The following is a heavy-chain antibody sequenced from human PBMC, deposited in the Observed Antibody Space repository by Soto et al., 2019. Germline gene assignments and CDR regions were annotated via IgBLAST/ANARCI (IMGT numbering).Heavy chain of an antibody. CDR1: TGSISSGNW. CDR2: IYYTGAT. V-gene: IGHV4-4*02. CDR3: ARVFSSGSGWMYYFDF. J-gene: IGHJ4*02. Sequence: QVQLRESGPGLVEASGTLSLTCEVSTGSISSGNWWSWVRQPPGKGLEWIGEIYYTGATNYNPSLKSRITMTIDKSKDHFSLSLRSATAADTAVYYCARVFSSGSGWMYYFDFWAQATLVSVSS. D-gene: IGHD6-25*01.